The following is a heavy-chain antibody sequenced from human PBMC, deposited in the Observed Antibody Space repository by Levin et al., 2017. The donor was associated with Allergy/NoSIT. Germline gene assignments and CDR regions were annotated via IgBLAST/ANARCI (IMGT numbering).Heavy chain of an antibody. Sequence: SETLSLTCTVSGGSISSYYWSWIRQPPGKGLEWIGYIYYSGSTNYNPSLKSRVTISVDTSKNQFSLKLSSVTAADTAVYYCARVPPLSYDSSGYYYEYYFDYWGQGTLVTVSS. CDR3: ARVPPLSYDSSGYYYEYYFDY. V-gene: IGHV4-59*01. CDR1: GGSISSYY. J-gene: IGHJ4*02. D-gene: IGHD3-22*01. CDR2: IYYSGST.